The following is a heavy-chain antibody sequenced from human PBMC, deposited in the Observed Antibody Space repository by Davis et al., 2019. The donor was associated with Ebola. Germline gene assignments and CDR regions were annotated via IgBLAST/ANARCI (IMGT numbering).Heavy chain of an antibody. CDR2: ISSSSSYI. Sequence: GGSLRLSCATSGFSVSSNYISWVRQAPGKGLEWVSSISSSSSYIYYADSVKGRFTISRDNAKNSLYLQMNSLRAEDTAVYYCARDRASRVLLVPGMDVWGQGTTVTVSS. CDR1: GFSVSSNY. CDR3: ARDRASRVLLVPGMDV. D-gene: IGHD2-21*01. J-gene: IGHJ6*02. V-gene: IGHV3-21*01.